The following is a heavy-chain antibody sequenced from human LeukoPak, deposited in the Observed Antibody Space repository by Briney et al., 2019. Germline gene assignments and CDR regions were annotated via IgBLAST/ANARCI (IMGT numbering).Heavy chain of an antibody. J-gene: IGHJ6*03. Sequence: SVKVSCKAPGGTFDKYAITWVRQAPGQGLEWMGWFNPILETTRNAHQFQGRVTITADKSTDTASMELSSLRPDDTAVYYCARVGKDSPMVGGGYIHYFYYVDVWGKGTTVTVS. V-gene: IGHV1-69*06. D-gene: IGHD3-10*02. CDR3: ARVGKDSPMVGGGYIHYFYYVDV. CDR1: GGTFDKYA. CDR2: FNPILETT.